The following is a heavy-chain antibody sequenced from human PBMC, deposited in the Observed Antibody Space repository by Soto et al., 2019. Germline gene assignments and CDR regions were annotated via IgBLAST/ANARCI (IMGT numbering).Heavy chain of an antibody. CDR3: ARTEKVYGMDV. CDR2: IKQDGSEK. J-gene: IGHJ6*04. CDR1: GFTFSSYW. V-gene: IGHV3-7*01. Sequence: GGSLRLSCAASGFTFSSYWMSWVRQAPGQGLEGVANIKQDGSEKYYLDSVKGRCTISRDDAKNSLYLQMNSLIAEDTAVYYCARTEKVYGMDVWGKGTTVTVSS.